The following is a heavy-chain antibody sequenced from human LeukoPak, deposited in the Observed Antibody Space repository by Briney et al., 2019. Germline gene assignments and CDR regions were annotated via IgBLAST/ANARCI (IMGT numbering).Heavy chain of an antibody. CDR1: GFSLSSSGMC. Sequence: SGPTLVNPTQTLTLTCTFSGFSLSSSGMCVTWIRQPPGKALEWLARLDWDDDKYYSTSLKTRLTISKDTSKNQVVLTMTNMDPVDTGTYYCARTRRDGYNYYFDYWGQGTLVTVSS. D-gene: IGHD5-24*01. J-gene: IGHJ4*02. V-gene: IGHV2-70*11. CDR3: ARTRRDGYNYYFDY. CDR2: LDWDDDK.